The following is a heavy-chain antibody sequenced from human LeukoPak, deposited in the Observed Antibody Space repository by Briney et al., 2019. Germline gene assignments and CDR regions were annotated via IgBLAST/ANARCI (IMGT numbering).Heavy chain of an antibody. D-gene: IGHD2-2*01. CDR2: ISYSGSP. CDR3: ARGPHCSSTSCYSAYFHH. Sequence: SETLSLTCTVSGASISSGGYYWSWIRQHPGKGLEWIGYISYSGSPYYNPSLKSRVTISVDTSRNQFSLKLSSVTAADTAVYYCARGPHCSSTSCYSAYFHHWGQGTLVTVSS. CDR1: GASISSGGYY. J-gene: IGHJ1*01. V-gene: IGHV4-31*03.